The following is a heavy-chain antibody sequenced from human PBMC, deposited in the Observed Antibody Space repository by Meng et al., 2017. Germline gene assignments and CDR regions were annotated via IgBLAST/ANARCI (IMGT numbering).Heavy chain of an antibody. V-gene: IGHV1-18*01. J-gene: IGHJ2*01. D-gene: IGHD4-17*01. Sequence: QVRLVQAGAEVKKPGASVKVPCKASGYTFTSYGISWVRQAPGQGLEWMGWISAYNGNTNYAQKLQGRVTMTTDTSTSTAYMELRSLRSDDTAVYYCARGGSRYYGDYNWYFDLCGRGTLVTASS. CDR1: GYTFTSYG. CDR3: ARGGSRYYGDYNWYFDL. CDR2: ISAYNGNT.